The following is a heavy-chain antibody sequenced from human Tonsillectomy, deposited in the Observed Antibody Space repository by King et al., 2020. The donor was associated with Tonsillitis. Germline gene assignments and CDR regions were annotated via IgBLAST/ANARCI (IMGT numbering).Heavy chain of an antibody. CDR1: GGSISRYY. J-gene: IGHJ4*02. D-gene: IGHD6-6*01. CDR3: ARHPSHSIDPRPGFFDY. CDR2: VYYSGST. V-gene: IGHV4-59*08. Sequence: QLQESGPGLVKPSETLSLNCTVSGGSISRYYWSWIRQPPGKGLEWIGYVYYSGSTNYNPSLKSRVIISLDTSKNQFSLNLRSVTAADTAVYYCARHPSHSIDPRPGFFDYWGQGTLVTVSS.